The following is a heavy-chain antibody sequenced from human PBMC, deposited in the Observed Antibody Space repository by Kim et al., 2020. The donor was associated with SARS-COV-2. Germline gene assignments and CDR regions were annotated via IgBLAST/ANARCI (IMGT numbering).Heavy chain of an antibody. CDR2: IWYDGSNK. CDR3: ARGGEYSSGWFTTRHSPYYFDY. Sequence: GGSLRLSCAASGFTFSSYGMHWVRQAPGKGLEWVAVIWYDGSNKYYADSVKGRFTISRDNSKNTLYLQMNSLRAEDTAVYYCARGGEYSSGWFTTRHSPYYFDYWGQGTLVTVSS. D-gene: IGHD6-19*01. V-gene: IGHV3-33*01. CDR1: GFTFSSYG. J-gene: IGHJ4*02.